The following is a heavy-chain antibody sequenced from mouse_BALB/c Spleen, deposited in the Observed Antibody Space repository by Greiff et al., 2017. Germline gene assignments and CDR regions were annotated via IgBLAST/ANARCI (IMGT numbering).Heavy chain of an antibody. CDR3: ARVAYGKYFDY. D-gene: IGHD2-1*01. J-gene: IGHJ2*01. CDR2: ISYDGSN. V-gene: IGHV3-6*02. Sequence: EVQRVESGPGLVKPSQSLSLTCSVTGYSITSGYYWNWIRQFPGNKLEWMGYISYDGSNNYNPSLKNRISITRDTSKNQFFLKLNSVTTEDTATYYCARVAYGKYFDYWGQGTTLTVSS. CDR1: GYSITSGYY.